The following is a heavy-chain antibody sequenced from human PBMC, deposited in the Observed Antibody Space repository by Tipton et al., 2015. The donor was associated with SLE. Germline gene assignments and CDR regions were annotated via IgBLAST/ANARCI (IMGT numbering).Heavy chain of an antibody. D-gene: IGHD2-2*01. CDR1: GDSVSSRY. J-gene: IGHJ4*02. V-gene: IGHV4-59*02. CDR3: ARLDSTWDPLDN. CDR2: ISYNAQT. Sequence: TLSLTCNVSGDSVSSRYWSWVRQPPGRRPEWIGYISYNAQTNSNPPLKSRLTMSVDTSKNQFSLELRSVTAADTAVYYCARLDSTWDPLDNWGQGTLVTVSS.